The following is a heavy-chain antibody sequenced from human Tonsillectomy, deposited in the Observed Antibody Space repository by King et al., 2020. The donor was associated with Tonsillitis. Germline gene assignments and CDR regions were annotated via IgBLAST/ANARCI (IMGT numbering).Heavy chain of an antibody. CDR1: GGSFSTYY. J-gene: IGHJ6*03. Sequence: VQLQQWGAGLLKPSETLSLKCAVYGGSFSTYYWSWIRQPPGEGLEWIGEINHSGITNYNPSLKSRVTISVDTSKNQFSLKLSSVTAADTAVYYCASIGVEMATSMDVWGKGTTVTVSS. CDR2: INHSGIT. CDR3: ASIGVEMATSMDV. D-gene: IGHD5-24*01. V-gene: IGHV4-34*01.